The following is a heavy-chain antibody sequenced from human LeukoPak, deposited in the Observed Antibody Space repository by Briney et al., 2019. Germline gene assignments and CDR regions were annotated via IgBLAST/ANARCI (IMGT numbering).Heavy chain of an antibody. D-gene: IGHD6-19*01. CDR2: IRNDGSNT. V-gene: IGHV3-30*02. CDR3: ARAPTFSGWFDY. J-gene: IGHJ4*02. CDR1: GFSFSSYG. Sequence: GGSLRLSCAASGFSFSSYGMHWLRQAPGKGLEWVAFIRNDGSNTYYADSVKGRFTISRDNAKNSLYLQMNSLRVEGTAVYYCARAPTFSGWFDYWGQGTLVTVSS.